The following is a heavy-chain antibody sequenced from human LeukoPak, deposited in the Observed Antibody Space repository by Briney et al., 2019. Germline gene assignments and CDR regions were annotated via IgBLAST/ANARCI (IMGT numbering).Heavy chain of an antibody. Sequence: ASVKVSCKASGYTFTGYYMHWVRQAPGQGLEWMGWINPNSGGTNYAQKFQGRVTMTRDTSISTAYMELSSLKASDTAMYYCARSALGEFDLWGQGTLVTVSS. CDR1: GYTFTGYY. V-gene: IGHV1-2*02. CDR2: INPNSGGT. D-gene: IGHD3-10*01. J-gene: IGHJ5*02. CDR3: ARSALGEFDL.